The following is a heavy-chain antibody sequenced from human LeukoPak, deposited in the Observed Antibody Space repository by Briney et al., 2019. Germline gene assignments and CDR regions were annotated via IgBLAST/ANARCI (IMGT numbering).Heavy chain of an antibody. CDR2: IYSSGST. Sequence: SETLSLTCTVSGDSISGYYWSWLRQPPGKGLEWIGYIYSSGSTHYNPSLKSRVTISVDTSKNEFSLKLSSVTAADTAVYYCARCRRHCGGRCYLHEFWGQGTLVTVSS. V-gene: IGHV4-4*08. CDR3: ARCRRHCGGRCYLHEF. D-gene: IGHD2-21*01. CDR1: GDSISGYY. J-gene: IGHJ4*02.